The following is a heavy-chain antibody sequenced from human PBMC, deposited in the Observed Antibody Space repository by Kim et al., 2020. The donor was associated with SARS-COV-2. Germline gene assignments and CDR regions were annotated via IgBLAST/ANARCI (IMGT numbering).Heavy chain of an antibody. Sequence: VKGRFTNSRDNSKNTLYLQMNSLRAEDTAVYYCTNGRYHRGYYYYYGMDVWGQGTTVTVSS. J-gene: IGHJ6*02. D-gene: IGHD1-26*01. CDR3: TNGRYHRGYYYYYGMDV. V-gene: IGHV3-30*02.